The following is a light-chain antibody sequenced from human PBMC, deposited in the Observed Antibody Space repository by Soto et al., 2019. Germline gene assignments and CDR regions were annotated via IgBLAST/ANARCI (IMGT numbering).Light chain of an antibody. Sequence: DIVMTQTPLSSPVTLGQPASISCRSSQSLVHSDGNNYLSWLQQRPSQPPRLLIYKISNWFTGVPDRFSGSGAGTDFTLKISKVEAEDVGVYYCLQATQSPHTFGQGTTLEIK. CDR2: KIS. CDR3: LQATQSPHT. CDR1: QSLVHSDGNNY. V-gene: IGKV2-24*01. J-gene: IGKJ2*01.